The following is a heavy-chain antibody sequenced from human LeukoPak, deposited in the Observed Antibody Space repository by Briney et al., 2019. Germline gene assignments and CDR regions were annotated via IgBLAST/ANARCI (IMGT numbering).Heavy chain of an antibody. J-gene: IGHJ4*02. CDR2: INHSGST. Sequence: SETLSLTCAVYGGSFSGYYWSWIRQPPGKGLEWIGEINHSGSTNYNPSLKSRVTISVDTSKNQFSLKLSSVTAADTAVYYCARSRRITIFGVVNAFDYWGQGTLVTVSS. CDR1: GGSFSGYY. D-gene: IGHD3-3*01. V-gene: IGHV4-34*01. CDR3: ARSRRITIFGVVNAFDY.